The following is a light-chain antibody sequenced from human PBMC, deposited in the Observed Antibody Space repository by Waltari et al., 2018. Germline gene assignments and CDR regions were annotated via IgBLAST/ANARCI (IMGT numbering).Light chain of an antibody. CDR1: HRHSSHV. Sequence: QLVLTQSPSSSASLRPAVTLTCTLSHRHSSHVIAWLQQKPGKGPRYMMRVNSEGSHSMGDEIPDRFSGSSSGAERYLTISSLQSEDEADYYCQTGGHGTWVFGGGTKLTVL. CDR3: QTGGHGTWV. V-gene: IGLV4-69*01. J-gene: IGLJ3*02. CDR2: VNSEGSH.